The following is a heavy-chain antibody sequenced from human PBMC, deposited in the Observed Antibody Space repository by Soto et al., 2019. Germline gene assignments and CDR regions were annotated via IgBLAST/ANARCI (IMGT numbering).Heavy chain of an antibody. V-gene: IGHV3-48*03. Sequence: GGSLRLSCAASGFTFSNHAMHWVRRAPGKGLEWVSYISSSGSTIYYADSVKGRFTISRDNAKNSLYLQMNSLRAEDTAVYYCARTSGSSGWTALDYWGQGTLVTVSS. J-gene: IGHJ4*02. CDR2: ISSSGSTI. D-gene: IGHD5-12*01. CDR3: ARTSGSSGWTALDY. CDR1: GFTFSNHA.